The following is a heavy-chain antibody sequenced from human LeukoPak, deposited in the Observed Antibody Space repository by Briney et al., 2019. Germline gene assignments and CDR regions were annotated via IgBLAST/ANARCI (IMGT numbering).Heavy chain of an antibody. V-gene: IGHV3-23*01. J-gene: IGHJ5*02. CDR2: IGGSGGST. Sequence: PGGSLRLSCAASGFTFSSYAMSWVRQAPGKGLEWVSAIGGSGGSTYYADSVKGRFTISRDNSKNTLYLQMNSLRAEDTAVYYCAKAVVPAAPMRNWFDPWGQGTLVTVSS. CDR1: GFTFSSYA. CDR3: AKAVVPAAPMRNWFDP. D-gene: IGHD2-2*01.